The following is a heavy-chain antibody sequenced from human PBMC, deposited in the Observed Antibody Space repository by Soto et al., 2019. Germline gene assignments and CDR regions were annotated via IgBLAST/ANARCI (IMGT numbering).Heavy chain of an antibody. D-gene: IGHD2-2*01. CDR3: AREDSIIIPAVSDF. CDR2: ISKSDYT. CDR1: GFAFNNYG. J-gene: IGHJ4*02. V-gene: IGHV3-21*01. Sequence: VGSLRLSCTVSGFAFNNYGINWVRQAPGKGLEWVSSISKSDYTYYSDSVKGRFTISRDNAKNSVSLQMNTLRVEDTAVYYCAREDSIIIPAVSDFWGQGTLVTVSS.